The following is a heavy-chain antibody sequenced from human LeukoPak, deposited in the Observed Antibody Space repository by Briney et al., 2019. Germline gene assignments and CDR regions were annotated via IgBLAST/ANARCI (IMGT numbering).Heavy chain of an antibody. CDR2: IYSSGST. CDR1: GGSISSSY. CDR3: ALWGYFDSSGRHF. D-gene: IGHD3-22*01. J-gene: IGHJ4*02. Sequence: SETLSLTCTVSGGSISSSYWSWIRQSAGKRLEWIGRIYSSGSTDYTPSLKSRGTMSVDTSKNQFSLNLNSVTAADTAVYYCALWGYFDSSGRHFWGQGTLVTVSS. V-gene: IGHV4-4*07.